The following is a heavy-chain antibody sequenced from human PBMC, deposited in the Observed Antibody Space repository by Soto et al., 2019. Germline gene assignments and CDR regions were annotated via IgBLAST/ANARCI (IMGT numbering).Heavy chain of an antibody. Sequence: LRLSFAASGFTFSSYAMSWVRQAPGKGLEWVSAISGSGGSTYYADSVKGRFTISRDNSKNTLYLQMNSLRAEDTAVYYCAKGIAVALYNWFDPWGQGTLVTVSS. CDR3: AKGIAVALYNWFDP. V-gene: IGHV3-23*01. D-gene: IGHD6-19*01. CDR2: ISGSGGST. CDR1: GFTFSSYA. J-gene: IGHJ5*02.